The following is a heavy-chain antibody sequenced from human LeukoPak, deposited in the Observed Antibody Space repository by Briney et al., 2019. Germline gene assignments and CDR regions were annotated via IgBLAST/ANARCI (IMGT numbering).Heavy chain of an antibody. Sequence: SETLSLTCAVYGGSFDTFYWSCIRQSPGRGLEWIGEVNPRGQINYNPSLMSRVTVSIDTTKKHFSLILTSVTAADTAVYYCARRWSYGIHYHIDVWGTGTTVTVSS. CDR3: ARRWSYGIHYHIDV. J-gene: IGHJ6*04. CDR1: GGSFDTFY. V-gene: IGHV4-34*01. CDR2: VNPRGQI. D-gene: IGHD1-26*01.